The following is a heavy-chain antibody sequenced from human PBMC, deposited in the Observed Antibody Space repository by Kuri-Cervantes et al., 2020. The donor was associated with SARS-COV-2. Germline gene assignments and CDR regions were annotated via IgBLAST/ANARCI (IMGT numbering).Heavy chain of an antibody. D-gene: IGHD6-19*01. CDR2: IKQDGSEK. CDR1: GFTFSSYW. V-gene: IGHV3-7*01. J-gene: IGHJ4*02. Sequence: GESLKISCAASGFTFSSYWMSWVRQAPGKGLEWVANIKQDGSEKYYVDSVKGRFTISRDNAKNSLYLQMNSLRAEDTAVYYCAREWLDSFDHWGQGTLVTVSS. CDR3: AREWLDSFDH.